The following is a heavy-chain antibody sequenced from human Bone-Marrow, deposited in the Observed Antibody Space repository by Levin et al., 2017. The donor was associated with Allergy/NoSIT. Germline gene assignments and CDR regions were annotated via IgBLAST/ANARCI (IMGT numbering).Heavy chain of an antibody. CDR1: GFTFSNAW. J-gene: IGHJ4*02. Sequence: GESLKISCAASGFTFSNAWMSWVRQAPGKGLEWVGRIKSKTDGGTTDYAAPVKGRFTISRDDSKNTLYLQMNSLKTEDTAVYYCTTGVVVAAMGEDYFDYWGQGTLVTVSS. CDR2: IKSKTDGGTT. CDR3: TTGVVVAAMGEDYFDY. V-gene: IGHV3-15*01. D-gene: IGHD2-15*01.